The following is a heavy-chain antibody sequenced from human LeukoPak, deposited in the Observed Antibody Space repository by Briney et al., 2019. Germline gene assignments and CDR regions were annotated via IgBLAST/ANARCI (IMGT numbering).Heavy chain of an antibody. V-gene: IGHV3-48*03. D-gene: IGHD2-15*01. CDR2: ISHTGSLI. J-gene: IGHJ1*01. Sequence: GGSLRLSCAASGFTSTPSELNRVRQAPGKGLEWISYISHTGSLIYYADSVKGRFTISRDNAKNFLYLQMNSLRVEDTGIYYCSSYCSEGTCYGYFHHWGQGTLVSVSS. CDR1: GFTSTPSE. CDR3: SSYCSEGTCYGYFHH.